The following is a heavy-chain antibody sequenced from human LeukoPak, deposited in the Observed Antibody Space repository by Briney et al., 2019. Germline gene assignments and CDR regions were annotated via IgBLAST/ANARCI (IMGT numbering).Heavy chain of an antibody. CDR3: ARAPAGTLDF. CDR2: IRGTGDSP. Sequence: ASVKVSCKASGFTFTNYHLHWVRQAPGQGLEWVALIRGTGDSPDYAQRFQGRVTVTCDTSTNTLYLELRSPKLEDTALYYCARAPAGTLDFWGQGTLVTVSS. J-gene: IGHJ4*02. V-gene: IGHV1-46*01. CDR1: GFTFTNYH. D-gene: IGHD6-13*01.